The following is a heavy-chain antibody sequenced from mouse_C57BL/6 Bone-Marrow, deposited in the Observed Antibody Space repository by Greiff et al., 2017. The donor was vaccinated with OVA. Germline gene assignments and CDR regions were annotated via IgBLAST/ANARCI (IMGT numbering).Heavy chain of an antibody. J-gene: IGHJ1*03. CDR1: GFSLTSYA. V-gene: IGHV2-9-1*01. CDR3: ARNKLTGTCYWYFDV. D-gene: IGHD4-1*01. CDR2: IWTGGGT. Sequence: QVQLKESGPGLVAPSQSLSITCTVSGFSLTSYAISWVRQPPGKGLEWLGVIWTGGGTNYNSALKSRLSISKDNSKSQVFLKMNSLQTDDTARYYCARNKLTGTCYWYFDVWGTGTTVTVSA.